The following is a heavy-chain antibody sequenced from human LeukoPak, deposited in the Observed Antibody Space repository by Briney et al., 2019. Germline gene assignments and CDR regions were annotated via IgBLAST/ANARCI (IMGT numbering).Heavy chain of an antibody. CDR1: GYTFTDYY. V-gene: IGHV1-2*02. Sequence: ASVKVSCKASGYTFTDYYMHWVRQAPGQGLEWMGWINPNTGGTNYAQNIQGRVTMTRDTSISTAFMELSGLRSDDTAVYYCARDGTTRSYYYFDHWGQGTLVTVSS. CDR3: ARDGTTRSYYYFDH. J-gene: IGHJ4*02. CDR2: INPNTGGT. D-gene: IGHD3-10*01.